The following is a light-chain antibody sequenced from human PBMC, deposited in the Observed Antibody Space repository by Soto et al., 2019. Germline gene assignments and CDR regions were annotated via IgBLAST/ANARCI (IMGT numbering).Light chain of an antibody. CDR2: AAS. V-gene: IGKV1-39*01. CDR3: QQTYSPSYS. Sequence: DIQMTQSPSSLSASVRDRVTMTCRASQTIGTFLNWYQQRPGKAPKLLISAASSLQGGVPSRFNGSGSGSHFTLTITSLQLEDFTTYYCQQTYSPSYSFSQGTKLQF. CDR1: QTIGTF. J-gene: IGKJ2*01.